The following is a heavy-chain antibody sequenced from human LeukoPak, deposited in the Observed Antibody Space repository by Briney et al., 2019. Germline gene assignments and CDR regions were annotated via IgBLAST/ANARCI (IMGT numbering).Heavy chain of an antibody. CDR1: GFTFSDHY. D-gene: IGHD1-26*01. CDR3: ARLNRISGTYYFDY. Sequence: GGSLRLSCAASGFTFSDHYMDWVRQAPGKGLERVGRTRNKGNSYSTAYAASVKDRFTISRDVSENSLYLQMNSLKTEDTAVYYCARLNRISGTYYFDYWGQGTLVTVSS. V-gene: IGHV3-72*01. J-gene: IGHJ4*02. CDR2: TRNKGNSYST.